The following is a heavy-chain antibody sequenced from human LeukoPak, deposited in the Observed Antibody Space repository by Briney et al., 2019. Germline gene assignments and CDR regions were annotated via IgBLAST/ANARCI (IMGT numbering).Heavy chain of an antibody. Sequence: SVKVSCKASGGTFSSYAISWVRQAPGQGLEWMGGIIPIFGTANYAQKFQGRVTITADESTGTAYMELSSLRSEDTAVYYCARDESGGSGSYYNGENCYYYGMDVWGQGTTVTVSS. CDR2: IIPIFGTA. V-gene: IGHV1-69*13. D-gene: IGHD3-10*01. CDR3: ARDESGGSGSYYNGENCYYYGMDV. CDR1: GGTFSSYA. J-gene: IGHJ6*02.